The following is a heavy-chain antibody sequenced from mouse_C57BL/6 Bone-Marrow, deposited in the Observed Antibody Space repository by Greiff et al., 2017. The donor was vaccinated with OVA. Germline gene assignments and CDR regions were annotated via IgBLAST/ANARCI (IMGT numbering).Heavy chain of an antibody. CDR3: AGYANSYAMDY. CDR1: GFTFSNYA. V-gene: IGHV5-4*03. D-gene: IGHD2-1*01. Sequence: DVMLVESGGGLVKPGGSLKLSCAASGFTFSNYAMSWVRQTPEKRLEWVATISDGGSYTYYPDNVKGRFTISRANAKNNLYLQMSHLKSEDTAMYYCAGYANSYAMDYWGQGTSVTVSS. CDR2: ISDGGSYT. J-gene: IGHJ4*01.